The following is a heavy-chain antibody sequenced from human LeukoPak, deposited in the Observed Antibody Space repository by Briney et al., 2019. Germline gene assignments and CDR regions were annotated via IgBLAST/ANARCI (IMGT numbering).Heavy chain of an antibody. J-gene: IGHJ6*03. CDR3: ARTARRAVAGTGYYYYYMDV. CDR1: GYTFTGYY. Sequence: ASVKVSCKXSGYTFTGYYMHWVRQAPGQGLEWMGRINPNSGGTNYAQKFQGRVTMTRDTSISTAYMELSRLRSDDTAVYYCARTARRAVAGTGYYYYYMDVWGKGTTVTVSS. V-gene: IGHV1-2*06. CDR2: INPNSGGT. D-gene: IGHD6-19*01.